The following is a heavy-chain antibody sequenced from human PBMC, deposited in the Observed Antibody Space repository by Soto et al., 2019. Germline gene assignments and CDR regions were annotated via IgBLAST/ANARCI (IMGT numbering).Heavy chain of an antibody. CDR3: AKFKVGPDEEDYYYGMDV. V-gene: IGHV3-23*01. CDR1: GFTFSSYA. D-gene: IGHD1-26*01. CDR2: ISGSGGST. J-gene: IGHJ6*02. Sequence: LRLSCAASGFTFSSYAMSWVRQAPGKGLEWVSAISGSGGSTYYADSVKGRFTISRDNSKNTLYLQMNSLRAEDTAVYYCAKFKVGPDEEDYYYGMDVWGQGTTVTVSS.